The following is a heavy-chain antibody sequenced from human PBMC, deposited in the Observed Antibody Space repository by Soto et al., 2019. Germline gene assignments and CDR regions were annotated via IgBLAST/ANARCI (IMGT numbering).Heavy chain of an antibody. V-gene: IGHV3-21*04. CDR1: GFTFSSYS. CDR3: ARGLRNYYDRSGLHY. Sequence: GGSLRLSCAASGFTFSSYSMNWVRQAPGKGLEWVSSISSSSSYIYYADSVKGRFTISRDNAKNSLYLQMTCLRAEDTDVYDGARGLRNYYDRSGLHYWGQGTLVTVSS. J-gene: IGHJ4*02. D-gene: IGHD3-22*01. CDR2: ISSSSSYI.